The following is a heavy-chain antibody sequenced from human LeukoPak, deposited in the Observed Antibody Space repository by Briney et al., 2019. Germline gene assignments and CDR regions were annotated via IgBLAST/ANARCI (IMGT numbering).Heavy chain of an antibody. V-gene: IGHV4-34*01. D-gene: IGHD3-10*01. Sequence: SETLSLTCAVYGGSFGGYYWSWIRQPPGKGLEWIGEINHSGSTNYNPSLKSRVTISVDTSKNQFSLKLSSVTAADTAVYYCARGVPMVRGVIGWFDPWGQGTLVTVSS. J-gene: IGHJ5*02. CDR3: ARGVPMVRGVIGWFDP. CDR1: GGSFGGYY. CDR2: INHSGST.